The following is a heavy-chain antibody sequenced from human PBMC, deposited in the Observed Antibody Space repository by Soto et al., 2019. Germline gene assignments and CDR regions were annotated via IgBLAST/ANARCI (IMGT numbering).Heavy chain of an antibody. J-gene: IGHJ4*02. V-gene: IGHV1-69*01. Sequence: QVQLVQSGAEVKKPGSSVNVSCKSSGGTFSSYSINWVRQAPGQGLEWMGEIIPIFGTANYAQKFQGRVTLTADVSPSTAYMDLRSLRSEGTAVYYCARAGGRHSGGISYWGQGTLVTGSS. CDR3: ARAGGRHSGGISY. CDR1: GGTFSSYS. CDR2: IIPIFGTA. D-gene: IGHD1-26*01.